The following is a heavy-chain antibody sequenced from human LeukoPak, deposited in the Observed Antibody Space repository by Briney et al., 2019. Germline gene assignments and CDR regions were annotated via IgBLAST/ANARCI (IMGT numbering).Heavy chain of an antibody. J-gene: IGHJ4*02. CDR1: GFTFGTNC. V-gene: IGHV3-48*01. CDR2: ITSDSNSI. D-gene: IGHD1-26*01. Sequence: GGPLTLSCAASGFTFGTNCMNWARQAPGKGLEWVSYITSDSNSICYADSVKGRFTISRDNAQNSLYLQMNSLRVEDTAVYFCARGGADGWDMDYWGQGILVTVSS. CDR3: ARGGADGWDMDY.